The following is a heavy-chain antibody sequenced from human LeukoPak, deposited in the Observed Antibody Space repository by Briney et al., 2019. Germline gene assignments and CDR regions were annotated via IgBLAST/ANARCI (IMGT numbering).Heavy chain of an antibody. Sequence: SETLSLTRTVSGDSLSNYYWSWIRQPPGKGLEGIGHIYYSGSTNYNPSLQSRVTIQVDTSKDQFSLKLSSVTAADTDVYYLERQSGMDFDIWGQRTMVTVSS. J-gene: IGHJ3*02. CDR2: IYYSGST. CDR3: ERQSGMDFDI. D-gene: IGHD3-3*01. V-gene: IGHV4-59*01. CDR1: GDSLSNYY.